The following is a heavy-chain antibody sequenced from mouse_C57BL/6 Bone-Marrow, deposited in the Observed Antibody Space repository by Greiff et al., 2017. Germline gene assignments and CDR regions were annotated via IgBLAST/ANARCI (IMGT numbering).Heavy chain of an antibody. V-gene: IGHV5-12*01. Sequence: EVKLVESGGGLVQPGGSLKLSCAASGFTFSDYYMYWVRQTPEKRLEWVAYISNGGGSTYYPDTGKGRFTISRDNAKNTLYLQMSRLKSEDTAMYYCARHRGSNYFDYWGQGTTLTVSS. J-gene: IGHJ2*01. D-gene: IGHD3-1*01. CDR2: ISNGGGST. CDR3: ARHRGSNYFDY. CDR1: GFTFSDYY.